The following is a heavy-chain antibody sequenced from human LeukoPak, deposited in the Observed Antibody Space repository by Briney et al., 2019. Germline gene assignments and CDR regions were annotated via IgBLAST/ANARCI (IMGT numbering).Heavy chain of an antibody. CDR1: GYTFTNYD. Sequence: ASVKVSCKASGYTFTNYDINWVRQATGQGLEWMGWMNPNSGNTGYAQKFQGRVTITRNTSISTAYMELSSLRSEDTAVYYCARRFGITIFGVVIVNWFDPWGQGTLVTVSS. D-gene: IGHD3-3*01. CDR3: ARRFGITIFGVVIVNWFDP. CDR2: MNPNSGNT. J-gene: IGHJ5*02. V-gene: IGHV1-8*03.